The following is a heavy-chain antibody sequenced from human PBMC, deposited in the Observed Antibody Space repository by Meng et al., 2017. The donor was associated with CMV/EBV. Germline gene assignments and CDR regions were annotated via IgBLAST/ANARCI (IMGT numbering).Heavy chain of an antibody. J-gene: IGHJ2*01. CDR2: IYYSGST. V-gene: IGHV4-39*01. D-gene: IGHD2-2*01. CDR1: GGSISISSYY. CDR3: ARHTRYCSSTSCLNWYFDL. Sequence: AGSLTLSCTVSGGSISISSYYWGWIRQPPGKGLEWIGRIYYSGSTYYNPSLKSRVTISVDTTKNQFSLKLSSVTAADTAVYYCARHTRYCSSTSCLNWYFDLWGRGTLVTVSS.